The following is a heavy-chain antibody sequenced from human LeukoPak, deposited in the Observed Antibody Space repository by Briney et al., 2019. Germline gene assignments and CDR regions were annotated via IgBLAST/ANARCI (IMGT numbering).Heavy chain of an antibody. J-gene: IGHJ5*02. CDR1: SGSFSHYY. Sequence: PSETLSLTCAVYSGSFSHYYWTWIRQPPGKGLEWIGSIYYSGSTYYNPSLKSRVTISVDTSKNQFSLKLSSVTAADTAVYYCARHGIAAAGPETFDPWGQGTLVTVSS. D-gene: IGHD6-13*01. CDR3: ARHGIAAAGPETFDP. V-gene: IGHV4-39*01. CDR2: IYYSGST.